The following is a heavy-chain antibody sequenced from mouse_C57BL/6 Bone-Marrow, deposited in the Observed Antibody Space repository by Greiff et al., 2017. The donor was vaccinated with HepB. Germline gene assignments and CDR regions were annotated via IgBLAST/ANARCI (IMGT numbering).Heavy chain of an antibody. V-gene: IGHV7-3*01. CDR3: ARERGYGYAMDY. D-gene: IGHD2-2*01. CDR2: IRHKANGYTT. Sequence: EVQLVESGGGLVQPGGSLSLSCAASGFTFTDYYMSWVRQPPGKALEWLGFIRHKANGYTTEYSASVKGRFTISRDNSQSILYLQMNALRAEDSATYYCARERGYGYAMDYWGQGTSVTVSS. J-gene: IGHJ4*01. CDR1: GFTFTDYY.